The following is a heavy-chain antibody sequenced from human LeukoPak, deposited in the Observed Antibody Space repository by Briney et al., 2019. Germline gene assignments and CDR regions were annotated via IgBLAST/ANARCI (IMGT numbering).Heavy chain of an antibody. Sequence: ASVKVSCKASGYTFTIYYMHWVRQAPGQGLEWMGIINPSGGSTSYAQKFQGRVTMTRDTSTSTVYMELSSLRSEDTAVYYCARGELIVVVPAAMMDHYYYGMDVWGQGTTVTVSS. CDR2: INPSGGST. CDR3: ARGELIVVVPAAMMDHYYYGMDV. J-gene: IGHJ6*02. V-gene: IGHV1-46*01. CDR1: GYTFTIYY. D-gene: IGHD2-2*01.